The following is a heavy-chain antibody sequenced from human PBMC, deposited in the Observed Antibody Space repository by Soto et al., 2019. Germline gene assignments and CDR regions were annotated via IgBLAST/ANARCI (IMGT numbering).Heavy chain of an antibody. J-gene: IGHJ5*02. CDR2: IYYSGST. CDR1: GGSISSGDYY. V-gene: IGHV4-30-4*01. D-gene: IGHD3-10*01. CDR3: ARGMGGSGSYYVDWFDP. Sequence: ASETLSLTCTVSGGSISSGDYYWSWIRQPPGKGLEWIGYIYYSGSTYYNPSLKSRVTISVDTSKNQFSLKLSSVTAADTAVYYCARGMGGSGSYYVDWFDPWGQGTLVTVSS.